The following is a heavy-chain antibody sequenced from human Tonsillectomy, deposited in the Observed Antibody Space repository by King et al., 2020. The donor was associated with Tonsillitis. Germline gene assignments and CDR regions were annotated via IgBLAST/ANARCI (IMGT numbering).Heavy chain of an antibody. Sequence: EVQLVESGAEVKKPGESLRISCKGSGYSFTNYYISWVRQMPGKGLEWMGRIDPSDSFSNNSPSFQGHVTISVDKSISTAYLQWSSLKASDSAIYYCARHLGDVEQWLVPFDYWGQGTLVTVSS. CDR2: IDPSDSFS. D-gene: IGHD6-19*01. V-gene: IGHV5-10-1*03. J-gene: IGHJ4*02. CDR3: ARHLGDVEQWLVPFDY. CDR1: GYSFTNYY.